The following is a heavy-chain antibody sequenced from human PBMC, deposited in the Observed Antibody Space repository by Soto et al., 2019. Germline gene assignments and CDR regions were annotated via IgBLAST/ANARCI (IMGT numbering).Heavy chain of an antibody. CDR2: ISGSGGST. CDR1: GFTFSSYA. D-gene: IGHD5-12*01. V-gene: IGHV3-23*01. CDR3: NRVATIRGSLYYFDY. Sequence: PGGSLRLSCAASGFTFSSYAMSWVRQAPGKGLEWVSAISGSGGSTYYADSVKGRLTISRDNSKNTLYLQMNSLRAEDTAVYYCNRVATIRGSLYYFDYWGQGTLVTVSS. J-gene: IGHJ4*02.